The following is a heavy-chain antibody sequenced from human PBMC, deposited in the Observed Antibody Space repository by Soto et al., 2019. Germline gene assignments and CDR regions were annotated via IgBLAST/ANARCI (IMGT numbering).Heavy chain of an antibody. CDR1: GFTFSTQA. CDR3: AKELHGSGWSFDQ. D-gene: IGHD6-19*01. V-gene: IGHV3-23*01. Sequence: GGSLRLSCSASGFTFSTQAMAWVRQAPGKGLEWVSALISSGESPDYADSVKGRFTIARDNSKNTLYMQMNSLRADETAVYYCAKELHGSGWSFDQWGQGTVVTFSS. CDR2: LISSGESP. J-gene: IGHJ4*02.